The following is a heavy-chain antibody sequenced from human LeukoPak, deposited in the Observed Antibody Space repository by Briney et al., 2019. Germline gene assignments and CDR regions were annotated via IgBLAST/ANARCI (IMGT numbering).Heavy chain of an antibody. J-gene: IGHJ4*02. CDR3: ARDLRWPQP. Sequence: GGSLRLSCAASGFTFSDYSMNWVRQAPGKGLEWVSSISSSSGSINYADSVKGRFTISRDNAKNSLHLQMNSLRAEDTAVYYCARDLRWPQPWGQGTLVTVSS. V-gene: IGHV3-21*06. D-gene: IGHD5-24*01. CDR2: ISSSSGSI. CDR1: GFTFSDYS.